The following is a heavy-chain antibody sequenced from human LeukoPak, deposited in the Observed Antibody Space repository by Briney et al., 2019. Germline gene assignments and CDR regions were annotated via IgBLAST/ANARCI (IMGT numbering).Heavy chain of an antibody. CDR2: IYTSGST. CDR3: ARDSHMVRGVKYGMDV. V-gene: IGHV4-4*07. Sequence: SETLSLTCTVSGGSISSYYWSWIRQPAGKGLEWIGRIYTSGSTNYNPSLKSRVTMSVDTSENQFSLKLSSVTAADTAVYYCARDSHMVRGVKYGMDVWGQGTTVTVSS. D-gene: IGHD3-10*01. J-gene: IGHJ6*02. CDR1: GGSISSYY.